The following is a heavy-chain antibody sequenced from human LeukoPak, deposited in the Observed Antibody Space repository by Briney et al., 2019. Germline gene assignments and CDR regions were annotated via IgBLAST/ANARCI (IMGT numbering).Heavy chain of an antibody. J-gene: IGHJ4*02. Sequence: ASVKVSCKASGYTFTSYAMHWVRQAPGQGLEWMGWISAYNGNTNYAQKLQGRVTMTTDTSTSTAYMELRSLRSDDTAVYYCARDTLYGDELEDYWGQGTLVTVSS. CDR3: ARDTLYGDELEDY. CDR2: ISAYNGNT. CDR1: GYTFTSYA. V-gene: IGHV1-18*01. D-gene: IGHD4-17*01.